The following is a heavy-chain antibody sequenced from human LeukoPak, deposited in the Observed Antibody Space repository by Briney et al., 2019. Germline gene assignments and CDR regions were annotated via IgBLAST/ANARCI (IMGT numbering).Heavy chain of an antibody. CDR3: ATNYPYYYDSSGYSHTQYFDY. V-gene: IGHV1-69*13. CDR2: IIPIFGTA. J-gene: IGHJ4*02. Sequence: SVKVSCKASGYTFTSYYMLWVRQSPGQGLEGMGGIIPIFGTANYAQKFQGRFTITADESTSTAYMELSSLRYEDTAVYYCATNYPYYYDSSGYSHTQYFDYWGQGTLVTVSS. CDR1: GYTFTSYY. D-gene: IGHD3-22*01.